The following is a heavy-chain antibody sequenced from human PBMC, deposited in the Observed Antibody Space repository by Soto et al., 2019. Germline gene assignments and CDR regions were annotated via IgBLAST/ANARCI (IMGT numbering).Heavy chain of an antibody. CDR3: ASDSVRGYDFWSGYSNSLSIYYYYGMDV. Sequence: QVQLVQSGAEVKKPGSSVKVSCKASGGTFSSYAISWVRQAPGQGLEWMGGIIPIFGTANYAQKFQGRVTSTADESPSTAYMELSSLRSEDTSVYYCASDSVRGYDFWSGYSNSLSIYYYYGMDVWGQGTTVTVSS. CDR1: GGTFSSYA. J-gene: IGHJ6*02. CDR2: IIPIFGTA. V-gene: IGHV1-69*01. D-gene: IGHD3-3*01.